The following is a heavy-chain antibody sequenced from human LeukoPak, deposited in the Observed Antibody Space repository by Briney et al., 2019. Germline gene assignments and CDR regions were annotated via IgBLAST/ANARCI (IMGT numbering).Heavy chain of an antibody. CDR2: NSGGGGTT. CDR3: AKDSGPYTSGYYGH. CDR1: GFTFSSYA. V-gene: IGHV3-23*01. Sequence: GGSLRLSCAASGFTFSSYAMSWVRQAPGKRLEWVSANSGGGGTTYYADSVKGGFTISRDNSKNTLFLQMNSLRAEDTAVYYCAKDSGPYTSGYYGHWGQGTLVTVSS. J-gene: IGHJ4*02. D-gene: IGHD3-22*01.